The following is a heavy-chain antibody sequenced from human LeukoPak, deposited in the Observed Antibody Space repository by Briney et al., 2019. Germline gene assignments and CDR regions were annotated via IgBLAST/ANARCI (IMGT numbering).Heavy chain of an antibody. CDR1: GGSISTYY. Sequence: SETLSLTCTVSGGSISTYYWSWIRQPPGKGREWIGYIDHGGSTNYNPSLRSRVSISLDTSKIQFSLELTSVTAADTAVYYCARLKATVSIHAYFDSWGQGTLVTVSS. D-gene: IGHD4-17*01. CDR3: ARLKATVSIHAYFDS. J-gene: IGHJ4*02. V-gene: IGHV4-59*01. CDR2: IDHGGST.